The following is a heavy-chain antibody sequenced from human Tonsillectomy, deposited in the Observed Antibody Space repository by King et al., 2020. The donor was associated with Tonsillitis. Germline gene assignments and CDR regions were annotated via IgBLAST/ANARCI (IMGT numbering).Heavy chain of an antibody. J-gene: IGHJ6*03. D-gene: IGHD2-15*01. CDR2: ISVYNGNT. Sequence: QLVQSGGEVKKPGASVKVSCKASGYTFSSYGISWVRQAPGQGLEWMGWISVYNGNTKYAQKLQGRVTLTTDTSTSTAYMELRSLRSDDTAVYYCARDDIVVVVPATRNDYMDVWGKGTTVTVSS. CDR3: ARDDIVVVVPATRNDYMDV. V-gene: IGHV1-18*01. CDR1: GYTFSSYG.